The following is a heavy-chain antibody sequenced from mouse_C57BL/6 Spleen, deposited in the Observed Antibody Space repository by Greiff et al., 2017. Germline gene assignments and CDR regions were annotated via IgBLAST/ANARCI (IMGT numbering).Heavy chain of an antibody. V-gene: IGHV1-22*01. CDR1: GYTFTDYN. CDR3: ASRGALYEGYYCEC. CDR2: INPNNGGT. D-gene: IGHD2-3*01. J-gene: IGHJ2*01. Sequence: VQLQQSGPELVKPGASVKMSCKASGYTFTDYNMHWVKQSHGKSLEWIGDINPNNGGTSYNQKFKGKATLTVNKSSSTAYMELRSLTSEDSAVYYCASRGALYEGYYCECWGKGATVTVDS.